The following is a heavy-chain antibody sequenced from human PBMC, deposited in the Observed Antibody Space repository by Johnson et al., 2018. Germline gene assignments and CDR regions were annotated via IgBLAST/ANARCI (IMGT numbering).Heavy chain of an antibody. D-gene: IGHD2-15*01. Sequence: VQLQESGGGLVQPGGSLRLSCAASGFTFSSYWMHWVRQAPGQGLVWVSRINRDGSSTHYADSVKGRFTIFRDNAKNMLYVQMNSLRGEDTAVYYCAREGGGCRGGRCYSGYYFYGMDVWGQGTTVTVSS. CDR2: INRDGSST. J-gene: IGHJ6*02. CDR1: GFTFSSYW. V-gene: IGHV3-74*01. CDR3: AREGGGCRGGRCYSGYYFYGMDV.